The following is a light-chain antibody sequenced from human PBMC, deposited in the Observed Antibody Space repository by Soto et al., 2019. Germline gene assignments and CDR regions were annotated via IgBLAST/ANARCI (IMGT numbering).Light chain of an antibody. CDR1: RSSVGSNT. J-gene: IGLJ1*01. CDR3: AAWDASLGGFYV. V-gene: IGLV1-44*01. CDR2: SNN. Sequence: QPALTQPPSASGTPGQRVTISCSGSRSSVGSNTVNWYQHLPGTAPKLLIYSNNHRPSGVPDRFSASKAGASASLAISGLQSEDEGDYCCAAWDASLGGFYVFGSGTKVTVL.